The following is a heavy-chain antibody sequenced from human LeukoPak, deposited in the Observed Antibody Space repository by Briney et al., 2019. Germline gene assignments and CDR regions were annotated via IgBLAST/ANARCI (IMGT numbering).Heavy chain of an antibody. CDR3: ITVLVSHRDNLCDY. CDR2: ISPDGSTT. J-gene: IGHJ4*02. CDR1: GFTFSRYW. V-gene: IGHV3-74*03. D-gene: IGHD5-24*01. Sequence: TGGSLRLSCTASGFTFSRYWVHCVRQAPGKGLMWVSRISPDGSTTLYADSVKGRFTISRDNAKNTLYLQMNSLGAEDTAVYYCITVLVSHRDNLCDYWGEGTLVTVSS.